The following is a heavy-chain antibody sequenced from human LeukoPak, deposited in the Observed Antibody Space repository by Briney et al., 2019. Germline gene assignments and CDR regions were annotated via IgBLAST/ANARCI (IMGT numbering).Heavy chain of an antibody. CDR1: GFXXSXYS. Sequence: GGSLRLSCAASGFXXSXYSXXWVXXXPGKXXEXVSSINSNSNYMSYADSVKGRFTISRDNAKNSLYLQMTSLRAEDTAVYYCARSEFEAFDMWGQGTMVTVSS. J-gene: IGHJ3*02. V-gene: IGHV3-21*01. D-gene: IGHD3-10*01. CDR3: ARSEFEAFDM. CDR2: INSNSNYM.